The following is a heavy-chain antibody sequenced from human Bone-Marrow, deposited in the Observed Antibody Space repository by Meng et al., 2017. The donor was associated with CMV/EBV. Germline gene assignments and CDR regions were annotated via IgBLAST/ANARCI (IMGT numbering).Heavy chain of an antibody. J-gene: IGHJ4*02. V-gene: IGHV3-53*01. CDR2: ISGSGANT. D-gene: IGHD5-12*01. CDR3: ARRSGYDFGPYDQ. Sequence: GESLKISCAASGFTVSSNYMSWVRQAPGKGLEWVSGISGSGANTYYGETAKGRFTISRDNSKNTVYLQMNSLRAEDTATYYCARRSGYDFGPYDQWGQGTLVTVSS. CDR1: GFTVSSNY.